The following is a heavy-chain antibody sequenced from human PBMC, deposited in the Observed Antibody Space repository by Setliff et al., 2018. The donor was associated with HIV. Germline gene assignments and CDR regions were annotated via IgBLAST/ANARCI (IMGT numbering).Heavy chain of an antibody. CDR3: AKIEVGYYYYMDV. D-gene: IGHD3-16*01. Sequence: KTSETLSLTCTVSGGSINSHFWSWIRQSPGKGLEWIGYVHHSGTTKHNPSLKSRVTISVDPSQNQFSLKLNSVTAADTAVYYCAKIEVGYYYYMDVWGKGTSVTVSS. CDR2: VHHSGTT. V-gene: IGHV4-59*11. J-gene: IGHJ6*04. CDR1: GGSINSHF.